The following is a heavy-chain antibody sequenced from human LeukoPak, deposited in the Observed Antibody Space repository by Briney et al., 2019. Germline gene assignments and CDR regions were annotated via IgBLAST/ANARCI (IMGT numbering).Heavy chain of an antibody. CDR2: INWNSGSI. D-gene: IGHD5-24*01. J-gene: IGHJ6*02. CDR1: GFTFDDFA. Sequence: GGSLRLSCAASGFTFDDFAMHWLRQAPGKGLEWVSGINWNSGSIVYGDSVKGRFTVSRDNAKNFLYLQMNSLGAEDTALYYCAKDMGIGSTMPTYYYGLDVWGRGTTVTVSS. V-gene: IGHV3-9*01. CDR3: AKDMGIGSTMPTYYYGLDV.